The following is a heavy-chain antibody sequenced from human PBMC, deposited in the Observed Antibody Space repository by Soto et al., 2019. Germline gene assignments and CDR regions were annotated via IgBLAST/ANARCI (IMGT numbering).Heavy chain of an antibody. CDR2: ISSSSSYI. D-gene: IGHD4-17*01. V-gene: IGHV3-21*01. J-gene: IGHJ4*02. Sequence: EVQLVESGGGLVKPGGSLRLCCAASGFTFSSYSMNWVRQAPGKGLEWVSSISSSSSYIYYADSVKGRFTISRDNAKNSLYLQMNSLRAEDKAVYYCARDGMTTVTTMDYWGQGTLVTVSS. CDR1: GFTFSSYS. CDR3: ARDGMTTVTTMDY.